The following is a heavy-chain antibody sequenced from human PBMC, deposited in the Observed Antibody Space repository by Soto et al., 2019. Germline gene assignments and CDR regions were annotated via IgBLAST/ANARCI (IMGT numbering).Heavy chain of an antibody. CDR1: GGTFSSYT. CDR2: IIPILGIA. CDR3: ARGTITRGAFDI. Sequence: QVQLVQSGAEVKKPGSSVKVSCQASGGTFSSYTISWVRQAPGQGLEWMGRIIPILGIANYAQKFQGRVTITADKSTSTAYMELSSLRSEDTAVYYCARGTITRGAFDIWGQGTMVTVSS. J-gene: IGHJ3*02. D-gene: IGHD5-12*01. V-gene: IGHV1-69*02.